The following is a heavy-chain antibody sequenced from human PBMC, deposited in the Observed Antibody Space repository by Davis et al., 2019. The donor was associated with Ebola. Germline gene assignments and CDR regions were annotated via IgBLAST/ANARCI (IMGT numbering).Heavy chain of an antibody. CDR1: GYTFTSYG. CDR2: ISAYNGNT. J-gene: IGHJ6*02. V-gene: IGHV1-18*04. Sequence: ASVKVSCKASGYTFTSYGISWVRQAPGQGLEWMGWISAYNGNTNYAQKFQGRVTMTRDTSTSTVYMELSSLRSEDTAVYYCARERIIVLVPAAILGDHYYYYGMDVWGQGTTVTVSS. CDR3: ARERIIVLVPAAILGDHYYYYGMDV. D-gene: IGHD2-2*02.